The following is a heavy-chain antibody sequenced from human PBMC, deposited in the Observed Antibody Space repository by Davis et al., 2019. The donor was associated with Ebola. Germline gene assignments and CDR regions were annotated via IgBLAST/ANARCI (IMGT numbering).Heavy chain of an antibody. D-gene: IGHD3-10*01. J-gene: IGHJ4*02. CDR1: GFTFSSYA. V-gene: IGHV3-30-3*01. CDR3: ARPIFRMVRGVPGFDY. CDR2: ISYDGSNK. Sequence: PGGSLRLSCAASGFTFSSYAMHWVRQAPGKGLEWVAVISYDGSNKYYADSVKGRFTISRDNSKNTLYLQMNSLRAEDTAVYYCARPIFRMVRGVPGFDYWGQGTLVTVSS.